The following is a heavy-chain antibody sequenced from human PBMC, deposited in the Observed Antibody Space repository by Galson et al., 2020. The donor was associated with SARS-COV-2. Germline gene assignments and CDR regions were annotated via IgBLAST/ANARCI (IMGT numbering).Heavy chain of an antibody. Sequence: SGPTLVKPTQTLTLTCTFSGFSLSTSGMCVSWIRQSPGRGLEWIGEITHSGSTSYNPSLKSRVTISVDTSKNQFSLKMRSVTAADTAVYYCARGTRDITMIVVVMTSVSCYFDHWGQGTLVTVSS. D-gene: IGHD3-22*01. CDR2: ITHSGST. J-gene: IGHJ4*03. CDR3: ARGTRDITMIVVVMTSVSCYFDH. CDR1: GFSLSTSGMC. V-gene: IGHV4-39*01.